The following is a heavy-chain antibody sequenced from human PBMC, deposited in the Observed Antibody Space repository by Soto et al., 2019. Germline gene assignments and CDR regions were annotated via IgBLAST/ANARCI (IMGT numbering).Heavy chain of an antibody. CDR2: ITSSGSTT. CDR3: ARERYSYGPYYFDY. CDR1: VFTCSDYY. V-gene: IGHV3-11*01. D-gene: IGHD5-18*01. J-gene: IGHJ4*02. Sequence: GGPLRLSCAASVFTCSDYYMSWIRQAPGKGLEWVSSITSSGSTTYYTDSVKGRFTTSRDNAKNSLYLQMNSLRAEDTAVYYCARERYSYGPYYFDYWGQGTLVTVSS.